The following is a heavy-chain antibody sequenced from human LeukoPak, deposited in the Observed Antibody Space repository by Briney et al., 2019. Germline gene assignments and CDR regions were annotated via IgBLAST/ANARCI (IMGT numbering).Heavy chain of an antibody. CDR3: ARVPAAMGYYYYYYMDV. V-gene: IGHV1-8*03. Sequence: ASVKVSCKASGYTFTSYDINWVRQATGQELEWMGWMNPNSGNTGYAQKFQGRVTITRNTSISTAYMELSSLRSEDTAVYYCARVPAAMGYYYYYYMDVWGKGTTVTVSS. CDR2: MNPNSGNT. J-gene: IGHJ6*03. CDR1: GYTFTSYD. D-gene: IGHD2-2*01.